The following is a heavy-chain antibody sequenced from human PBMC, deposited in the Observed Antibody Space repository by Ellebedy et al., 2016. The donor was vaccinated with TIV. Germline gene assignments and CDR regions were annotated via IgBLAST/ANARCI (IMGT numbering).Heavy chain of an antibody. D-gene: IGHD3-10*01. Sequence: SGPTLVKPTETLTLTCTVSGFSVTTSGVVVGWIRQPPGKALEWLAFIYWNDVKRYSPSLGSRITITKDASRNQVVLTLANMDPVDTATYYCAHRTSITSVDYWGRGTLVTVSS. CDR3: AHRTSITSVDY. V-gene: IGHV2-5*01. CDR1: GFSVTTSGVV. J-gene: IGHJ4*02. CDR2: IYWNDVK.